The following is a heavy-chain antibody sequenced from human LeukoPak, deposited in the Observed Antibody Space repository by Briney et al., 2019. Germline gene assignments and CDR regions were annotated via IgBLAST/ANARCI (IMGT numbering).Heavy chain of an antibody. D-gene: IGHD6-13*01. J-gene: IGHJ4*02. CDR1: GFTFSTYG. CDR2: IWYDGSNK. CDR3: ARGGTSAAGIDY. V-gene: IGHV3-33*08. Sequence: PGGSLRLSCAASGFTFSTYGMHWVRQAPGKGLEWVAVIWYDGSNKYYGDSVKGRFTVSRDNSKNTLYLQMNSLRAEDAAVYYCARGGTSAAGIDYWGQGTLVTVSS.